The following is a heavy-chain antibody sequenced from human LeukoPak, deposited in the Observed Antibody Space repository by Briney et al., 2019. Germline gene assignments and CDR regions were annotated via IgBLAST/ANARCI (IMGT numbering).Heavy chain of an antibody. CDR3: ARDDAFDI. Sequence: GGSLRLSCAASGFTFSSYSMNWVRQAPGKGLEWVSSISSSYIYYADSVKGRFTISRDNAKNSLYLQMNSLRAEDTAVYYCARDDAFDIWGQGTMVTVSS. CDR1: GFTFSSYS. V-gene: IGHV3-21*01. CDR2: ISSSYI. J-gene: IGHJ3*02.